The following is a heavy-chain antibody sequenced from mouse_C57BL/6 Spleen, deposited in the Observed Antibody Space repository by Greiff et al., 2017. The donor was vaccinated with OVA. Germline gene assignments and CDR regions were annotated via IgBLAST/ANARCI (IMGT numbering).Heavy chain of an antibody. D-gene: IGHD2-5*01. Sequence: QVQLQQSGAELARPGASVKLSCTASGYTFTSYGISWVKQRTGQGLEWIGEIYPRSSNTYYNEKFKGKTTLTADKSSSTAYMELRSLTSEDTAVYFCAGWDYSNYLDYWGQGTTLTVSS. CDR1: GYTFTSYG. V-gene: IGHV1-81*01. CDR3: AGWDYSNYLDY. CDR2: IYPRSSNT. J-gene: IGHJ2*01.